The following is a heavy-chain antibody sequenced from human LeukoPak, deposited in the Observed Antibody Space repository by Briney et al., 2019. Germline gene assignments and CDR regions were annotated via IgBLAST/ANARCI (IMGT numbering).Heavy chain of an antibody. CDR1: GGSIGSGGYY. Sequence: SETLSLTCTVSGGSIGSGGYYWSWIRQHPGKGLEWIGNIYYSGSTYYNPSLKSRITISVDTSKNQFSLKLSSVTAADTAVYYCARYMAGTGYGMDVWGQGTTVTVSS. J-gene: IGHJ6*02. CDR2: IYYSGST. V-gene: IGHV4-31*03. D-gene: IGHD6-19*01. CDR3: ARYMAGTGYGMDV.